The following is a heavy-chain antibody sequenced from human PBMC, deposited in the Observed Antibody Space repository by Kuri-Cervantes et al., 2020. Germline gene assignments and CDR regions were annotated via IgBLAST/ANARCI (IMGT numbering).Heavy chain of an antibody. Sequence: SETLSLTCAVYGGSFSGYYWSWVRQPPGKGLEWIGEINHSGSTNYNPSLKSRLTISVDTSKNQFSLRLSSVTAADTAVYYCARHHLPFLQPNMVDVWGKGTTVTVSS. V-gene: IGHV4-34*01. CDR3: ARHHLPFLQPNMVDV. J-gene: IGHJ6*04. CDR1: GGSFSGYY. CDR2: INHSGST. D-gene: IGHD4-11*01.